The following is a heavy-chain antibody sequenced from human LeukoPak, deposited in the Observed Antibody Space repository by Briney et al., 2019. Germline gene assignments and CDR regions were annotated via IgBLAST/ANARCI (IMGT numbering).Heavy chain of an antibody. CDR1: GFTFSNSW. D-gene: IGHD6-13*01. CDR3: ARVPASSSWYSS. Sequence: GGSLRLSCVGSGFTFSNSWMSRVRQAPPRGLEWVANIKPGGGEKYYLDSVKGRFTISRDNAKNSLYLQMNSLRAEDTAVYYCARVPASSSWYSSWGQGTLVTVSS. CDR2: IKPGGGEK. J-gene: IGHJ5*02. V-gene: IGHV3-7*04.